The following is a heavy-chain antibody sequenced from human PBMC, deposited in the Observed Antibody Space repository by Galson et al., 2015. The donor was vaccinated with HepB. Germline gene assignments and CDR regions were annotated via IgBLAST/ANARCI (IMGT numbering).Heavy chain of an antibody. CDR2: FDPEDGET. J-gene: IGHJ3*02. Sequence: SVKVSCKVSGYTLTELSMHWVRQAPGKGLEWMGGFDPEDGETIYAQKFQGRVTMTEDTSIDTAYMELSSLRSEDTAVYYCATDQPGYCSSTSCYMGILRNAFDIWGQGTMLTVSS. D-gene: IGHD2-2*02. CDR3: ATDQPGYCSSTSCYMGILRNAFDI. CDR1: GYTLTELS. V-gene: IGHV1-24*01.